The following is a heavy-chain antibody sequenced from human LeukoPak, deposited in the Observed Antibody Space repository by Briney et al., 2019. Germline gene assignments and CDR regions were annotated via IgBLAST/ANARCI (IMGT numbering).Heavy chain of an antibody. J-gene: IGHJ4*02. V-gene: IGHV3-7*03. D-gene: IGHD2-21*02. CDR1: GFTFSYYS. CDR2: IKQDGSEK. CDR3: AREGGDYVLDY. Sequence: PGGSLRLSCAASGFTFSYYSMSWVRQAPGKGLEWVANIKQDGSEKYYVDSVKGRFTISRDNAKNSLYLQMNSLRAEDTAVYYCAREGGDYVLDYWGQGTLVTVSS.